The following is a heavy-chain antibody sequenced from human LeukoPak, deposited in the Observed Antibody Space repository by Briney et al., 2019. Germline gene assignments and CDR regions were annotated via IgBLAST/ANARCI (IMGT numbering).Heavy chain of an antibody. CDR2: MNPNSGNT. V-gene: IGHV1-8*01. CDR1: GYTFTSYD. CDR3: ARVGSGSGSYFFDY. J-gene: IGHJ4*02. Sequence: ASVKVSCKASGYTFTSYDINWVRQATGQGVEWMGWMNPNSGNTGYAQKFQGRVTMTRNTSISTAYMELSSLRSEDTAVYYCARVGSGSGSYFFDYWGQGTLVTVSS. D-gene: IGHD3-10*01.